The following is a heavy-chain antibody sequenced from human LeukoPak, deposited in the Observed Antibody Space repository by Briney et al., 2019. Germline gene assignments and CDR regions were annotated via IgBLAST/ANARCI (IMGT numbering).Heavy chain of an antibody. CDR3: ARSKTYYYESSGSYSVVDYYMDV. J-gene: IGHJ6*03. Sequence: GGSLRLSCAASGFTSSSYSMNWVRQAPGKGLEWVSSISSSSIYKYYADSPKGRFTISRDNAKKSLYLQMNSLRAEDTAVYYCARSKTYYYESSGSYSVVDYYMDVWGKGNTVTVSS. CDR1: GFTSSSYS. CDR2: ISSSSIYK. V-gene: IGHV3-21*01. D-gene: IGHD3-22*01.